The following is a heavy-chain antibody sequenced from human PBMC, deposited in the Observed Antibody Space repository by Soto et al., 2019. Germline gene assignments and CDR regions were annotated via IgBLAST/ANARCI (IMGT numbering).Heavy chain of an antibody. Sequence: QVQLVQSGAEVKKPGASVKVSCKASRYTFTSYDINWVRQATGQGLEWMGWMNPNSGNTAYAQKFQGRVTMTKDTSIRTADMALSSLRSEDTAVYYCAREREAAGTGWFDPCGQGTLVTVSS. J-gene: IGHJ5*02. CDR1: RYTFTSYD. D-gene: IGHD6-13*01. V-gene: IGHV1-8*01. CDR3: AREREAAGTGWFDP. CDR2: MNPNSGNT.